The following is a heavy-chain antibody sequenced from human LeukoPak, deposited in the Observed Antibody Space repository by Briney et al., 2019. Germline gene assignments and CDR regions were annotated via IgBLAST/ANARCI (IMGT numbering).Heavy chain of an antibody. CDR1: GSISSYY. CDR2: SYFTGNP. V-gene: IGHV4-59*08. CDR3: SGLRSTVAWASFDY. D-gene: IGHD4-23*01. J-gene: IGHJ4*02. Sequence: SETLSLTCIVSGSISSYYWTWIRQPPGKGLEWIGHSYFTGNPNYNPSLKSRVTISVDPPKNQFSLKLTSVTAADTAVYYCSGLRSTVAWASFDYWGQGILVTVSS.